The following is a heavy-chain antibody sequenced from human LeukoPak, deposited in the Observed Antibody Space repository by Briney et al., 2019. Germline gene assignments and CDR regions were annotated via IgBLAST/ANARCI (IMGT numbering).Heavy chain of an antibody. CDR2: IYYSGST. CDR3: ARDRGIVGATIGTFDY. J-gene: IGHJ4*02. V-gene: IGHV4-59*01. Sequence: PSGTLSLTCTVSGGSISSYYWSWIRQPPGKGLEWIGYIYYSGSTNYNPSLKSRVTISVDTSKNQFSLKLSSVTAADTAVYYCARDRGIVGATIGTFDYWGQGTLVTVSS. D-gene: IGHD1-26*01. CDR1: GGSISSYY.